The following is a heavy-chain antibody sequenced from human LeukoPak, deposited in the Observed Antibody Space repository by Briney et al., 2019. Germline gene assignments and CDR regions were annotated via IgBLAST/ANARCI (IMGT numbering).Heavy chain of an antibody. D-gene: IGHD6-19*01. CDR1: GESVNNFY. J-gene: IGHJ4*02. Sequence: NPSETLSLTCTVSGESVNNFYCSWIRQSPGKGLEWIGYIQYGGTTTYNPSLKSRVTISADTSKNQFSLKLSSVTAADTAVYYCAREAVAGNDYWGQGTLVTVSS. CDR2: IQYGGTT. V-gene: IGHV4-59*02. CDR3: AREAVAGNDY.